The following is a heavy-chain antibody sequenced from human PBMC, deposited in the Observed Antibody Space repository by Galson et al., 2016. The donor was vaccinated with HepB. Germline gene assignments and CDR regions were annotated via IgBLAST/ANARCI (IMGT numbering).Heavy chain of an antibody. Sequence: ETLSLTCTVSGGSISTYYWTWIRQPPGKGLEWIGYIYYSVSISYNPSLKSRVTMSVDMSRNQFSLKLNSVTAADTAVYYCARGSGDAFDIWGQGTKVIVSS. CDR1: GGSISTYY. V-gene: IGHV4-59*01. CDR2: IYYSVSI. CDR3: ARGSGDAFDI. J-gene: IGHJ3*02.